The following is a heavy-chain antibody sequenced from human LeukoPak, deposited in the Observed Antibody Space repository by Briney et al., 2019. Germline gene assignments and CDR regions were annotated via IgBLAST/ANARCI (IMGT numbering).Heavy chain of an antibody. CDR1: GYTFTSYY. CDR2: INPNSGGT. Sequence: ASVKVSCKASGYTFTSYYMHWVRQAPGQGLEWMGWINPNSGGTNYAQKFQGRVTMTRDTSISTAYMELSRLRSDDTAVYYCARSYSSGLEYFQHWGQGTLVTVSS. D-gene: IGHD6-19*01. V-gene: IGHV1-2*02. CDR3: ARSYSSGLEYFQH. J-gene: IGHJ1*01.